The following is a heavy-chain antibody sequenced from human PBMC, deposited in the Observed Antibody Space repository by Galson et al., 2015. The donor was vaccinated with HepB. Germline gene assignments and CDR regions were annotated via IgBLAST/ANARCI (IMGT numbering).Heavy chain of an antibody. CDR2: ISGSGGST. Sequence: SLRLSCAASGFTFSSYAMSWVRQAPGKGLEWVSAISGSGGSTYYADSVRGRFTISRDNSKNTLYLQMNSLRAEDTAVYYCATPYRGRYFDWSRPFDYWGQGTLVTVSS. CDR1: GFTFSSYA. V-gene: IGHV3-23*01. CDR3: ATPYRGRYFDWSRPFDY. J-gene: IGHJ4*02. D-gene: IGHD3-9*01.